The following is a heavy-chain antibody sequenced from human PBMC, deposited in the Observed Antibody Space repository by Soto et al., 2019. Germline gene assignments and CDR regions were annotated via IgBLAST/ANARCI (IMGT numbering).Heavy chain of an antibody. CDR1: GGTFSSYT. CDR2: IIPILGIA. CDR3: AREIAVAGPTFDY. Sequence: QVQLVQSGAEVKKPGSSVKVSCKASGGTFSSYTISWVRQAPGQGLEWMGRIIPILGIANYAQKFQGRVTITADKSTSTAYMELSSLRSEDTAVYYCAREIAVAGPTFDYWGKGTLVTVSS. J-gene: IGHJ4*02. D-gene: IGHD6-19*01. V-gene: IGHV1-69*08.